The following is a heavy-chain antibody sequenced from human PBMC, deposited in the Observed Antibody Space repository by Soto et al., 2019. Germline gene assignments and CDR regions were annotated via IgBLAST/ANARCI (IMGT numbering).Heavy chain of an antibody. D-gene: IGHD3-10*01. V-gene: IGHV3-74*01. J-gene: IGHJ6*03. CDR2: IKGDGRST. Sequence: EVQLVESGGGLVQPGGSLRLSCAASGFTFSSYWMHWVRQAPGKGLVWVSRIKGDGRSTNYADSVKGRFTISRDNARNTLYLQMNSLRAEDTGLYYCARGAGGYYYMDVWGKGTTVIVSS. CDR1: GFTFSSYW. CDR3: ARGAGGYYYMDV.